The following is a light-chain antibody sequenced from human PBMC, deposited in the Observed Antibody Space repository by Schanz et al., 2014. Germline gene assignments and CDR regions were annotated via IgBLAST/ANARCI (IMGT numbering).Light chain of an antibody. J-gene: IGKJ1*01. CDR3: QQYGSSPQT. CDR2: GAS. CDR1: QSVSSN. Sequence: EIVMTQSPATLSVSPGERATLSCRASQSVSSNLAWYQQKPGQAPRLLIYGASSRATGIPDRFSGRGSGTDFTLTISRLEPEDFAAYYCQQYGSSPQTFGQGTKVEFK. V-gene: IGKV3-20*01.